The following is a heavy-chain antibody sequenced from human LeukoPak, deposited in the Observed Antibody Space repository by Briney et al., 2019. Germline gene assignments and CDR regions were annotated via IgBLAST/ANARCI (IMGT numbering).Heavy chain of an antibody. V-gene: IGHV3-23*01. D-gene: IGHD1-14*01. CDR2: ISGSGGTT. J-gene: IGHJ6*03. CDR3: AKNRGALNYMDV. CDR1: GFTFSSYA. Sequence: PGGSPRLSCAASGFTFSSYAMSWVRQAPGKGLEWVSGISGSGGTTYYADSVKGRFTISRDNSKNTLYLQMNSLRAEDTAVYYCAKNRGALNYMDVWGKGTTVTVSS.